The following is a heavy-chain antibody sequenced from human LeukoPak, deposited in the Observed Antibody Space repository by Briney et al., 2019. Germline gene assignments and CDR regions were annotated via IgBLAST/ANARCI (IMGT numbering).Heavy chain of an antibody. D-gene: IGHD3-3*01. V-gene: IGHV1-69*05. CDR3: ARGKNDFWSGYYYDAFDI. J-gene: IGHJ3*02. Sequence: ASVKVSCKASGGTFSSYAISWVRQAPGQGLEWMGGIIPIFGTANYAQKFQGRVTITTDESTSTAYMELSSLRSEDTAVYYCARGKNDFWSGYYYDAFDIWGQGTMVTVSS. CDR1: GGTFSSYA. CDR2: IIPIFGTA.